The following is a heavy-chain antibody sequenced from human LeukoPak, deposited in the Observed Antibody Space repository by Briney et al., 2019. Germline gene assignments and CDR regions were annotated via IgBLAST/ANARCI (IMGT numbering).Heavy chain of an antibody. V-gene: IGHV1-2*02. J-gene: IGHJ6*02. CDR2: INPNSGGT. Sequence: SVKVSCKASGYTFTGYYMHWVRESPGHGLEWMGWINPNSGGTNYAQKFQGRVTMTRHTSISTAYMELSRLRSDDTAVYYCARDGLWVAPSHMDVWGQGTTVTVSS. CDR1: GYTFTGYY. D-gene: IGHD3-10*01. CDR3: ARDGLWVAPSHMDV.